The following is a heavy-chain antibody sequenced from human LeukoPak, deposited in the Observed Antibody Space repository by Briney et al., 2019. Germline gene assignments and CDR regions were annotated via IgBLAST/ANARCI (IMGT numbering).Heavy chain of an antibody. V-gene: IGHV3-23*01. CDR3: AKYCSGGNCYSGLY. J-gene: IGHJ4*02. CDR1: GFIFSNYA. Sequence: GGSLRLSCAASGFIFSNYAMTWVRQAPGKGLQWVSTITSGGNTYYADSVKGRFTISSDNSKNTLYLQMNSLRAEDTAVYYCAKYCSGGNCYSGLYWGQGTLVTVSS. D-gene: IGHD2-15*01. CDR2: ITSGGNT.